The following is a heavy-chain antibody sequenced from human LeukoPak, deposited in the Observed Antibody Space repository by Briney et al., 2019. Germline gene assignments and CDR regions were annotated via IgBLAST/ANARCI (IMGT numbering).Heavy chain of an antibody. D-gene: IGHD2-2*01. CDR1: DASISSGTYF. J-gene: IGHJ5*02. CDR3: VRDGCTGPSCYCYWFDP. CDR2: IHYSGST. V-gene: IGHV4-31*03. Sequence: SETLSLTCTVSDASISSGTYFWSWIRQHPGKGLEWIGYIHYSGSTYNNPSLKSRVTISVDTSKNQFSLKLSSVTAADTAVHYCVRDGCTGPSCYCYWFDPWGQGTLVNVSS.